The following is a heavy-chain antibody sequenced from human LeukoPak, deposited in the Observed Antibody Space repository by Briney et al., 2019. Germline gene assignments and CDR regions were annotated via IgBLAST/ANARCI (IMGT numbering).Heavy chain of an antibody. CDR2: INHSGST. Sequence: SETLSLTCAVYSGSFSGYYWSWVRHPPGKGLEWIGEINHSGSTNYNPSLKSRVTISVDTSKNQFSLKLSSVTAADTAVYYCARRPTYYYDNGDAFDIWGQGTMVTVSS. V-gene: IGHV4-34*01. D-gene: IGHD3-22*01. CDR3: ARRPTYYYDNGDAFDI. CDR1: SGSFSGYY. J-gene: IGHJ3*02.